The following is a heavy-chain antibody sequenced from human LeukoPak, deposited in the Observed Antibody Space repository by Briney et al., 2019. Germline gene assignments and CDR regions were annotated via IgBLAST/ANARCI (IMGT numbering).Heavy chain of an antibody. CDR1: GYTFTSYY. V-gene: IGHV1-46*01. Sequence: ASVKVSCKASGYTFTSYYMHWVRQAPGQGLEWMGIINPSGGSTSYAQKFQGRVTMTRDTSTSTVYVELSSLRSEDTAVYYCARGHRRNSSSWNRDPRSLDYWGQGTLVTVSS. CDR2: INPSGGST. D-gene: IGHD6-13*01. CDR3: ARGHRRNSSSWNRDPRSLDY. J-gene: IGHJ4*02.